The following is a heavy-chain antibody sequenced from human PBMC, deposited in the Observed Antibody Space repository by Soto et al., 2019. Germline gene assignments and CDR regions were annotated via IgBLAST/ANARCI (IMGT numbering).Heavy chain of an antibody. J-gene: IGHJ4*02. CDR1: GFTFDDYA. Sequence: EVQLVESGGGLVQPGRSLRLSCAASGFTFDDYAMHWVRQAPGKGLEWVSGTSWNSGSIGYAGSVKGRITISRDNGKNSLYLQMDSLRAEDTALYYCAEGFEPTVTRYFDYWGRGTLVTVSS. V-gene: IGHV3-9*01. D-gene: IGHD4-17*01. CDR2: TSWNSGSI. CDR3: AEGFEPTVTRYFDY.